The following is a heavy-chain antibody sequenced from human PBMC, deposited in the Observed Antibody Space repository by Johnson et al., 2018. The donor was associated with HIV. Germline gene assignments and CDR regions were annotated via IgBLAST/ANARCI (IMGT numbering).Heavy chain of an antibody. CDR3: AKGGQWELLAAFDI. J-gene: IGHJ3*02. CDR1: GFTFNSFA. Sequence: QVQLVESGGGVVQPGGSLRLSCAASGFTFNSFAMHWVRQAPGKGLEWVGFISYDGSNKYFTDSVRGRFTISRDNSRNTLFLQMNSLRAEDTAVYCCAKGGQWELLAAFDIWGQGTMVTVSS. D-gene: IGHD1-26*01. CDR2: ISYDGSNK. V-gene: IGHV3-30-3*01.